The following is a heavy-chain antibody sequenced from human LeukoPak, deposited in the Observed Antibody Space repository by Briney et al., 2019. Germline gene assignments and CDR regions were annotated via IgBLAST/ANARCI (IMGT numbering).Heavy chain of an antibody. CDR2: ISGSGGST. CDR3: AKEMATIRAFDF. CDR1: VFTFSSYA. Sequence: GGSLRLSCAASVFTFSSYAMSWGRQAPGKGREGGSAISGSGGSTYYADSVKGRFTISRDNSKNTLYLQMNSLRAEDTAVYYCAKEMATIRAFDFWGQGTMVTVSS. D-gene: IGHD5-24*01. J-gene: IGHJ3*01. V-gene: IGHV3-23*01.